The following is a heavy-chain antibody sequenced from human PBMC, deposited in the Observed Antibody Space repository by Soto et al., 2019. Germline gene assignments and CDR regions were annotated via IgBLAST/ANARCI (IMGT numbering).Heavy chain of an antibody. CDR2: FEPEDGET. J-gene: IGHJ3*02. Sequence: GASVKVSCKVSGYTLTELSMHWVRQAPGKGLERMGGFEPEDGETINAQKFQGRVTMTEDTSTGTAYMELSSPRSEDTAVFYCATGGYSSGWYRGSSFDIWGQGTMVTVSS. D-gene: IGHD6-19*01. V-gene: IGHV1-24*01. CDR3: ATGGYSSGWYRGSSFDI. CDR1: GYTLTELS.